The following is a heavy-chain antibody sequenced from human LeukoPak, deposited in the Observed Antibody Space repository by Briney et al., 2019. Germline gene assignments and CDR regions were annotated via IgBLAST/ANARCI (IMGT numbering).Heavy chain of an antibody. J-gene: IGHJ4*02. CDR1: GGSMSPYH. D-gene: IGHD1-1*01. CDR2: IYYSGST. V-gene: IGHV4-59*08. Sequence: SETLSLTCTVSGGSMSPYHWSWIRQPPGKGLEWIGYIYYSGSTNYNPSLKSRVTISVDTSKNQFSLKLSSVTAADTAVYYCARHQSQLQTLDYWGQGTLVTVSS. CDR3: ARHQSQLQTLDY.